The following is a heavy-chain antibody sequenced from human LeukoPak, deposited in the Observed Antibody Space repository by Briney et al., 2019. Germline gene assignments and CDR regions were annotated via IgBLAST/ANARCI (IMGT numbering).Heavy chain of an antibody. V-gene: IGHV4-34*01. J-gene: IGHJ4*02. CDR1: GDSISRYY. CDR2: INHSGST. Sequence: SETLSLTCTVSGDSISRYYWSWIRQPPGKGLEWIGEINHSGSTNYNPSLKSRVTISVDTSKNQFSLKLSSVTAADTAVYYCARASLVLDYDYWGQGTLVTVSS. D-gene: IGHD2-15*01. CDR3: ARASLVLDYDY.